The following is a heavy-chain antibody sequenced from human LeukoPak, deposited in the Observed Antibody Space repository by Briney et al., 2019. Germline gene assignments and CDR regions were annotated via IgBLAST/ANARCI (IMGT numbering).Heavy chain of an antibody. CDR1: GGTFSSYA. D-gene: IGHD1-26*01. J-gene: IGHJ5*02. V-gene: IGHV1-69*01. Sequence: GASVKVSCKASGGTFSSYAISWVRQAPGQGLEWMGGIIPIFGTANYAQKFQGRVTITADESTSTAYMELSSLRSEDTAVYYCARGQWELLRDWFDPWAREPWSPSPQ. CDR3: ARGQWELLRDWFDP. CDR2: IIPIFGTA.